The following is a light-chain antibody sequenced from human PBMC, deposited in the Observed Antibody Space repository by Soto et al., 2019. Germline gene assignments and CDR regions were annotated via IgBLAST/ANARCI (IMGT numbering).Light chain of an antibody. J-gene: IGLJ2*01. CDR1: SNDVGGYKY. CDR2: EVT. V-gene: IGLV2-14*01. Sequence: QSVLTQPASVSGSPGQSITISCTGTSNDVGGYKYVSWYQQHPGKAPKLMIYEVTNRPSGVSDRFSASKSGNTASLTISGLQAEDEADYYCSSYTIRSTVVFGGGTKLTVL. CDR3: SSYTIRSTVV.